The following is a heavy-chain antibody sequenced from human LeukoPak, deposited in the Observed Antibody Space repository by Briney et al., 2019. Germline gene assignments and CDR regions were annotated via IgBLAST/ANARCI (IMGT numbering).Heavy chain of an antibody. V-gene: IGHV3-66*01. Sequence: GGSLRLSCAASGFPVTTNYMSWVRQAPGKGLEWVSVFYSGGTIHYADSVKGRFTISRDRSQNTIALQMNSLRVEDTAVYYCARDPHNSGSGRYFDLWGRGALVTVSS. J-gene: IGHJ2*01. CDR3: ARDPHNSGSGRYFDL. D-gene: IGHD3-10*01. CDR2: FYSGGTI. CDR1: GFPVTTNY.